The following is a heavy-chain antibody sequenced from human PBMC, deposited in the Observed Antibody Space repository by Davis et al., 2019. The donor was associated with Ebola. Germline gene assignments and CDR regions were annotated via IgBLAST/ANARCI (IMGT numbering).Heavy chain of an antibody. J-gene: IGHJ6*02. CDR1: GFTFSSYG. CDR3: ARGYCSGGSCNTYYYYGMDV. D-gene: IGHD2-15*01. Sequence: GGSLRLSCAASGFTFSSYGMHWVRQAPGKGLEWVAVIWYDGSNKYYADSVKGRFTISRDNSKNTLYLQMNSLRAEDTAVYYCARGYCSGGSCNTYYYYGMDVWGQGTTVTVSS. V-gene: IGHV3-33*01. CDR2: IWYDGSNK.